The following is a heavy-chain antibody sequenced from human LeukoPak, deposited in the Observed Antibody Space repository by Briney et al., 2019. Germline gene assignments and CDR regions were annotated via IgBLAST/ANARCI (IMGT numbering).Heavy chain of an antibody. CDR2: IYSGGST. CDR3: ARGPLPAAPTFFDY. CDR1: GFTVSSNY. J-gene: IGHJ4*02. V-gene: IGHV3-66*01. Sequence: GGSLRLSCAASGFTVSSNYMSWVRQAPGKGLEWVSVIYSGGSTYYADSVRGRFTISRDNSKNTMYLQMNSLRAEDTAVYYCARGPLPAAPTFFDYWGQGTLVTVSS. D-gene: IGHD2-2*01.